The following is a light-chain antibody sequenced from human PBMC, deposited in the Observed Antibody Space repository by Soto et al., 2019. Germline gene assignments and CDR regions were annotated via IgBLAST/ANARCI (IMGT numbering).Light chain of an antibody. CDR2: GAS. CDR3: QQYVGWT. CDR1: QSISSNH. J-gene: IGKJ1*01. Sequence: EIVLTQSPGTLSVSPGERATLSCRASQSISSNHLAWYQQKPGQAPRLLIYGASSRATGIPDRFSGSGSGTDFPLAISRLEPEDSAIYYWQQYVGWTFCQGTKGEIK. V-gene: IGKV3-20*01.